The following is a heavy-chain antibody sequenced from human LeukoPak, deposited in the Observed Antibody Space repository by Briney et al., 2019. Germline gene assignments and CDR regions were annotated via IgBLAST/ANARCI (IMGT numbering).Heavy chain of an antibody. D-gene: IGHD2-2*01. CDR2: ISGSGGST. J-gene: IGHJ3*02. CDR1: GFTFSSYA. Sequence: GRSMRLSCAASGFTFSSYAMSWVRQAPGKGLEWVSAISGSGGSTYYADSVKGRFTISRDNSKNTLYLQMNSLRAKDTAVYYCAEVVSCSSTICYAFDIWGQGTKVTVSS. V-gene: IGHV3-23*01. CDR3: AEVVSCSSTICYAFDI.